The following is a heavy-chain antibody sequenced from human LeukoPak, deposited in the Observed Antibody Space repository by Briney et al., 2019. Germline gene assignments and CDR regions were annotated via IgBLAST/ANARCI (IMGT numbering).Heavy chain of an antibody. V-gene: IGHV3-48*03. CDR1: GFTFSSYD. CDR3: ARYSSSWHYYFDY. D-gene: IGHD6-13*01. CDR2: ISSSGNTI. J-gene: IGHJ4*02. Sequence: PGGSLRLSCAASGFTFSSYDMNWVRQAPGQGLEWVSYISSSGNTIYYTDSVKGRFTISRDNAQNSLYLQMNSLRAEATAVYYCARYSSSWHYYFDYWGQGTLVTVSS.